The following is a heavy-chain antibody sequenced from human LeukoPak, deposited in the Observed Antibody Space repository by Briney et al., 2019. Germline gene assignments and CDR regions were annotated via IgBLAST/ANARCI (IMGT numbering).Heavy chain of an antibody. CDR1: GFTFSSYG. Sequence: GGSLRLSCAASGFTFSSYGMSWVRQAPGKGPEWVSGISASGGSTYYADSVEGRFTMSRDNSKNTLYLQMNSLRAEDTAVYYCARDSSMLRGPLVIYYFDFWGQGTLVTVSS. J-gene: IGHJ4*02. CDR3: ARDSSMLRGPLVIYYFDF. D-gene: IGHD3-10*01. V-gene: IGHV3-23*01. CDR2: ISASGGST.